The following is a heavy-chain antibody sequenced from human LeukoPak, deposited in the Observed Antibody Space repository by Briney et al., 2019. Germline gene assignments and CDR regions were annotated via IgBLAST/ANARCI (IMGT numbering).Heavy chain of an antibody. V-gene: IGHV3-74*01. CDR2: ISQDGSVT. D-gene: IGHD3-16*01. CDR1: GITFSNYY. CDR3: ATDDYRGLGY. Sequence: GGSLRLSCATSGITFSNYYMHWVRQVPGKGLEWVSYISQDGSVTCYADSVKGRFTISRDNAKNTVYLQLNNLRAEDTAVYYWATDDYRGLGYWGQGTLVTVSS. J-gene: IGHJ4*02.